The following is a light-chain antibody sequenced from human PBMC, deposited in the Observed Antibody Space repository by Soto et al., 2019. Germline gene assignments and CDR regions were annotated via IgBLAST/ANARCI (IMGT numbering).Light chain of an antibody. V-gene: IGKV3-20*01. Sequence: VLTQSPGTLSVSPGERATLSCRASQSVSSNLAWYQQKPGQAPRLLIYGASSRATGIPDRFSGSGSGTDFTLNISRLEPEDFAVYYCQQYGSSPPRITFGQGTRLEIK. J-gene: IGKJ5*01. CDR1: QSVSSN. CDR2: GAS. CDR3: QQYGSSPPRIT.